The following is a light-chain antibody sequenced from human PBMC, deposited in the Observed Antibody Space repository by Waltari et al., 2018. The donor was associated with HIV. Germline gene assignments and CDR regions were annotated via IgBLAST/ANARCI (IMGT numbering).Light chain of an antibody. Sequence: QSVLTPPPSVSGAPGQRVTISCTGSSSNIRAGYDVPWYQQLPGTAPKLLISGNSNRPSGVPDRFSGSKSGTSASLAITGLQAEDEADYYCQSYDSSLSGSVFGGGTKLTVL. J-gene: IGLJ2*01. CDR3: QSYDSSLSGSV. CDR2: GNS. V-gene: IGLV1-40*01. CDR1: SSNIRAGYD.